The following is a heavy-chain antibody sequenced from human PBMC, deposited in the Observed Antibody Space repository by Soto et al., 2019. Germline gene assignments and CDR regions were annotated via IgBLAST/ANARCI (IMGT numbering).Heavy chain of an antibody. CDR1: GFTFSTYD. Sequence: GGSLRLSCAASGFTFSTYDMHWVRQAPVKGLEWVAVIWYDGSNKYYADAVKGRFTISRDNSKNTLYLQMNSLRADDTAVYYCAREGPGGKSYFQQWGQGTLVTVSS. CDR3: AREGPGGKSYFQQ. D-gene: IGHD2-15*01. J-gene: IGHJ1*01. V-gene: IGHV3-33*01. CDR2: IWYDGSNK.